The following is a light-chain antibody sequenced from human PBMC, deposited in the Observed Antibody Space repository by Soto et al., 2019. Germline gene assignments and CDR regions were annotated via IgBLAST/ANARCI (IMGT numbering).Light chain of an antibody. Sequence: EVVMTQSPATLSVSPRERATLSCRASQSVSTNLAWYQQKPGQAPRLLIYGASTRATGIPARFSGSGSGTEVTLTISSLQSEDFAVYYCQHYNNWPPWTFGQGTKVEIK. CDR3: QHYNNWPPWT. V-gene: IGKV3-15*01. CDR1: QSVSTN. CDR2: GAS. J-gene: IGKJ1*01.